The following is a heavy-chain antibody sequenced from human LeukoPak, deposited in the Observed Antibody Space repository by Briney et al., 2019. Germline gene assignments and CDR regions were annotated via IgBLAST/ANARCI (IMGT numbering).Heavy chain of an antibody. CDR2: ISAYNGNT. Sequence: ASVKVSCKASGYTFSSYGITWVRQAPGQGLEWMGWISAYNGNTNYEQKIQGRVTMTTDTSTSTGYMELRSLRSDDTAVYYCARAGHRGYSYGYKDYWGQGTLVTVSS. D-gene: IGHD5-18*01. V-gene: IGHV1-18*04. CDR1: GYTFSSYG. J-gene: IGHJ4*02. CDR3: ARAGHRGYSYGYKDY.